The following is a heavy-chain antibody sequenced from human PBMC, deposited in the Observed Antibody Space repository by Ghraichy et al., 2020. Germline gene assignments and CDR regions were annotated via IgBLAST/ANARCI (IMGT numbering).Heavy chain of an antibody. D-gene: IGHD3-22*01. V-gene: IGHV3-23*01. Sequence: GESLNISCAASGFTFSSYAMSWVRQAPGKGLEWVSAISGSGGSTYYADSVKGRFTISRDNSKNTLYLRMNSLRAEDTAVYYCAKGTSGYLLDALAVWGQGTTVTVSS. CDR1: GFTFSSYA. CDR3: AKGTSGYLLDALAV. J-gene: IGHJ6*02. CDR2: ISGSGGST.